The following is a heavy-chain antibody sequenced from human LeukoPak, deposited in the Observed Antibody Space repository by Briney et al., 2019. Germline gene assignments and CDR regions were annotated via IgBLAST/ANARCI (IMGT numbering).Heavy chain of an antibody. Sequence: GGSLRLSCAASGFTFSSYSMNWVRQDPGKGLEWVSCISSRSSYIYYADSLKGRFTISRDNAKNSLYLQMNSLRAEDTAVYYCARDVGRVVDEIYYWGRGTLVTVSS. D-gene: IGHD2-15*01. V-gene: IGHV3-21*01. CDR1: GFTFSSYS. CDR3: ARDVGRVVDEIYY. CDR2: ISSRSSYI. J-gene: IGHJ4*02.